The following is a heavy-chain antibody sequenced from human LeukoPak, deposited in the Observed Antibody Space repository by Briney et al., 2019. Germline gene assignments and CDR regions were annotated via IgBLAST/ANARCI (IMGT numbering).Heavy chain of an antibody. CDR2: ISSSGDSI. Sequence: PGGSLRLSCAASGFPFSSYEVNWVRQAPGKGLEWVSYISSSGDSIYYADSVKGRFTVSRDNAKKSLYLHMNSLRDDDTAVYYCARGTGLDYWGQGTLVTVSS. J-gene: IGHJ4*02. V-gene: IGHV3-48*03. CDR3: ARGTGLDY. D-gene: IGHD1-14*01. CDR1: GFPFSSYE.